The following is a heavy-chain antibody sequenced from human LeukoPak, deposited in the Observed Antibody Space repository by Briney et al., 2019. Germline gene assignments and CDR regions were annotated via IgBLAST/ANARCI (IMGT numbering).Heavy chain of an antibody. D-gene: IGHD6-6*01. CDR1: GFTFSSYW. CDR3: AMATKSIAARRGAFDI. V-gene: IGHV3-7*03. J-gene: IGHJ3*02. Sequence: GGSLRLSCAASGFTFSSYWMSWVRQAPGKGLEWVANIKQDGSEKYYVDSVKGRFTISRDNAKNSLYLQMNSLRAEDTAVYYCAMATKSIAARRGAFDIWGQGTMVTVSS. CDR2: IKQDGSEK.